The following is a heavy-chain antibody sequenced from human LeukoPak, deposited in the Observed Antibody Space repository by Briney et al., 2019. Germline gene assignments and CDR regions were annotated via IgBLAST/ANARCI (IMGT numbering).Heavy chain of an antibody. CDR3: AKGYRVRTVAGDFDH. CDR1: GFTFDDYV. D-gene: IGHD6-19*01. V-gene: IGHV3-9*01. J-gene: IGHJ4*02. CDR2: ISWNGGNI. Sequence: PGRSLRLSCAVSGFTFDDYVMHWVRQPPGKGLEWVSGISWNGGNIGYADSVKGRFTISRDNAKNSLYLQMNSLRAEDTALYYRAKGYRVRTVAGDFDHWGQGTLVTVSS.